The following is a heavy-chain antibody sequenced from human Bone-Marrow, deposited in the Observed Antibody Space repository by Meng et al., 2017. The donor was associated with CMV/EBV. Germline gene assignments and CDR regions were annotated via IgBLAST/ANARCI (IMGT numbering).Heavy chain of an antibody. V-gene: IGHV3-21*04. CDR2: ISSSSSYI. D-gene: IGHD3-16*01. J-gene: IGHJ3*02. CDR1: GFTFSSYS. CDR3: AKPGARGTWDDGFDI. Sequence: GESLKISCAASGFTFSSYSMNWVRQAPGKGLEWVSSISSSSSYIYYADSVKGRFTISRDNAKNSLYLQMNSLRVEDTAVYYCAKPGARGTWDDGFDIWGQGTMVTVSS.